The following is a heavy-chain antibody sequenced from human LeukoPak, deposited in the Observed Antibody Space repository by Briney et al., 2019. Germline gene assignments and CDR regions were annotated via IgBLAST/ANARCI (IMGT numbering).Heavy chain of an antibody. CDR2: ISAYNGNT. V-gene: IGHV1-18*01. CDR3: ARVAYDDFWSGYSPRYFDY. D-gene: IGHD3-3*01. CDR1: GYTFTSYG. J-gene: IGHJ4*02. Sequence: ASVKVSCKASGYTFTSYGISWVRQAPGQGLEWMGWISAYNGNTNYAQKLQGRVTMTTDTSTSTAYMELRSLRSDDTAVYYCARVAYDDFWSGYSPRYFDYWGQGTLVTVSS.